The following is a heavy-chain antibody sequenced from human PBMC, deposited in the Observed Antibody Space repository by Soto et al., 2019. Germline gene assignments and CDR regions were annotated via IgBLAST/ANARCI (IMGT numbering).Heavy chain of an antibody. CDR3: ARGREGRYNYETIGYYFDH. Sequence: ASVKVSCKASGYTFTSYGISWVRQAPGQGLEWMGWISAYNGNTNYAQKLQGRVTMTTDTSTSTAYMELRSLRSDDTAVYYCARGREGRYNYETIGYYFDHWGPGTLVTVSS. V-gene: IGHV1-18*01. CDR1: GYTFTSYG. D-gene: IGHD3-22*01. J-gene: IGHJ4*02. CDR2: ISAYNGNT.